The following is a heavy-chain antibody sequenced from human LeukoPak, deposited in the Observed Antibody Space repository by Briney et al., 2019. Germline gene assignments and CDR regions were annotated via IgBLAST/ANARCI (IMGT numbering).Heavy chain of an antibody. V-gene: IGHV1-2*02. D-gene: IGHD6-19*01. CDR3: ARDLGISGWYAPPLGYFGY. CDR2: INPKSGGT. CDR1: GYTLTGYC. J-gene: IGHJ4*02. Sequence: ASVKVSCKASGYTLTGYCMHWVRQAPGQGLEWMGWINPKSGGTNFAQKFQGRVTLTRDTSISTTYMELGRLTSDDTAVYYCARDLGISGWYAPPLGYFGYWGQGTLVTVSS.